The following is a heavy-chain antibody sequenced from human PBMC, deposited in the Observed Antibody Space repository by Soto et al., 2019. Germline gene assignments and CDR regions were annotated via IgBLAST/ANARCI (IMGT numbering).Heavy chain of an antibody. D-gene: IGHD3-22*01. J-gene: IGHJ3*01. CDR2: ISSSSSYI. Sequence: GGSLRLSCAASGFTFSSYSMNWVRQAPGKGLEWVSSISSSSSYIYYADSVKGRFTISRDNAKNSLYLQMNSLRAEDTAVYYCARSEFYDSSGPITDDAFDLRGQRTTVTVSS. V-gene: IGHV3-21*01. CDR3: ARSEFYDSSGPITDDAFDL. CDR1: GFTFSSYS.